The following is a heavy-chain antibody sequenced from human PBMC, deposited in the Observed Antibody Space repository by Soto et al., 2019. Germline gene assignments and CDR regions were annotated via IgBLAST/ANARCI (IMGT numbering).Heavy chain of an antibody. J-gene: IGHJ6*02. CDR1: GFTFSSCA. CDR2: IIDSGGST. CDR3: AKGRRYYYSYGVDV. V-gene: IGHV3-23*01. Sequence: EVQLLESGGGLVQPGGSLRLSCAASGFTFSSCAMGWVRQAPGKGLEWVSDIIDSGGSTYYADSVKGRFTISRDNSKGTLDLQMNSLRDEDTALYYCAKGRRYYYSYGVDVWGHGTTVTVSS.